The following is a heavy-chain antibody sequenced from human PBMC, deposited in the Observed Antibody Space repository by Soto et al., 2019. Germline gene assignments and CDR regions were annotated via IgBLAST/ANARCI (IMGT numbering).Heavy chain of an antibody. CDR3: ARGFLVRGVMSDFDY. Sequence: DVQLVESGGGLIHPGGSLRLSCAASGFSVTAHYMTWVRQAPGKGLDWVSIIYAGGGTYYAESVKGRFTVSRDTSKNTMDLQMDGLRVEDSAVYFCARGFLVRGVMSDFDYWGPGISVAVSS. V-gene: IGHV3-53*02. J-gene: IGHJ4*02. CDR2: IYAGGGT. CDR1: GFSVTAHY. D-gene: IGHD3-10*01.